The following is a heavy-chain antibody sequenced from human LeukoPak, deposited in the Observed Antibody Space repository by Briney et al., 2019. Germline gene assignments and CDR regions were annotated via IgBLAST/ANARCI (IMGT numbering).Heavy chain of an antibody. V-gene: IGHV4-59*01. CDR1: GGSISSYY. CDR2: IYYSGST. J-gene: IGHJ6*03. CDR3: ARVLAVAGSYYYYYMDV. Sequence: SETLSLTCTVSGGSISSYYWSWIRQPPGKGLEWIGYIYYSGSTNYNPSLKSRVTISVDTSKNQFSLKLSSVTAADTAVYYCARVLAVAGSYYYYYMDVWGKGTTVTVSS. D-gene: IGHD6-19*01.